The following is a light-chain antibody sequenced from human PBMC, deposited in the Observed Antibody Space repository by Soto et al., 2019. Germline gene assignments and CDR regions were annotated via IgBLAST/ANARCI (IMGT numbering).Light chain of an antibody. CDR3: QQYNNWPPYT. CDR2: GAS. J-gene: IGKJ2*01. CDR1: QSVSSN. V-gene: IGKV3-15*01. Sequence: EIVMTQSPATLSVSPGERATLSCRASQSVSSNLAWSQQKPGQAPRLLIYGASTRATGIPARFSGSGSGTECTLTISSLQSEDFAVYCCQQYNNWPPYTFGQGTKLEIK.